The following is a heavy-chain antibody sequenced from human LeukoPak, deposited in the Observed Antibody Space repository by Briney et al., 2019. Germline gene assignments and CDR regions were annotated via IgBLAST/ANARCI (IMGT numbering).Heavy chain of an antibody. Sequence: SQTLSLTRAISGDSVSSNNAAWNWIRQSPSRGLEWLGRTYYRSKWYNNHAVSVKSRIIINPDTSKNQFSLKLSSVTAADTAIYYCARERHDGFDIWGQGTVVTVSS. V-gene: IGHV6-1*01. CDR3: ARERHDGFDI. J-gene: IGHJ3*02. CDR1: GDSVSSNNAA. CDR2: TYYRSKWYN.